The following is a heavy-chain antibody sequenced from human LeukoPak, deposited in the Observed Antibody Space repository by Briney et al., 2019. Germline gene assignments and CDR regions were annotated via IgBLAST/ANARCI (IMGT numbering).Heavy chain of an antibody. CDR2: IYSGGSP. Sequence: QPGGSLRLSCAASGFTVSSNYMSWVRQAPGKGLEWVSVIYSGGSPYYADSVKGRFTISRDNSKNTLYLQMNSLRAEDTAVYYCARGATTGPRGGFFDYWGQGTLVTVSS. V-gene: IGHV3-53*01. J-gene: IGHJ4*02. CDR1: GFTVSSNY. CDR3: ARGATTGPRGGFFDY. D-gene: IGHD1-1*01.